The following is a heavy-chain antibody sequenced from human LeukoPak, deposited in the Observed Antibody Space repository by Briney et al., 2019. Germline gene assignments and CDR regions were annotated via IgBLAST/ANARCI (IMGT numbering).Heavy chain of an antibody. D-gene: IGHD3-10*01. Sequence: SETLSLTCTVSGVSVIPYYLSWIRQPAGEGPEWVGRMYTSGDTAYNPSLKSRVTMSIDTSKNQFSLKQSSVTAADTAVYYCATSGSSFDYYHYIDVWGKGTTVTVSS. CDR2: MYTSGDT. CDR1: GVSVIPYY. V-gene: IGHV4-4*07. J-gene: IGHJ6*03. CDR3: ATSGSSFDYYHYIDV.